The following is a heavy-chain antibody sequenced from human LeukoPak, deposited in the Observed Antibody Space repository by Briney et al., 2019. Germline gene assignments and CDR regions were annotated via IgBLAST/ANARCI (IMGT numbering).Heavy chain of an antibody. CDR2: INPSGGST. CDR3: ARGGHQYYFDY. Sequence: ASANVSCKASGYTFTSYYMHWVRQAPGQGLEWMGIINPSGGSTSYAQKFQGRVTMTRDTSTSTVYMELSSLRSEDTAVYYCARGGHQYYFDYWGQGTLVTVSS. J-gene: IGHJ4*02. D-gene: IGHD2-2*01. V-gene: IGHV1-46*01. CDR1: GYTFTSYY.